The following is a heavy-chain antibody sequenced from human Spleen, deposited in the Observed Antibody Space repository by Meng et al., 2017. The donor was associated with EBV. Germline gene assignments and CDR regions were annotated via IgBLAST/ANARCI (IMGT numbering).Heavy chain of an antibody. CDR2: ISSSGSTV. V-gene: IGHV3-11*01. J-gene: IGHJ4*02. CDR1: GFTFSDYY. Sequence: VQLLAAGGGLGQPGGSLRLSCAASGFTFSDYYMSWIRQAPGKGLEWVSYISSSGSTVYYADSVKGRFTISRDNAKKSLYLQMNSLRVEDTAVYYCARDQVEKGPSAFDYWGQGTLVTVSS. CDR3: ARDQVEKGPSAFDY.